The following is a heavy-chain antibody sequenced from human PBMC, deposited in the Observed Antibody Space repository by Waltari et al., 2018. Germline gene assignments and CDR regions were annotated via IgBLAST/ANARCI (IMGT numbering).Heavy chain of an antibody. CDR3: ARLVVVRSAVGAYYFDY. CDR2: IHHSGNT. D-gene: IGHD2-15*01. Sequence: QVQLQQWGAGLLKPSETLCHTCDVYGGSFSDYYWRWIRQPPGKGLEWIGEIHHSGNTNYNPSLKSRVIVSIDTSKDQFSLKLTSVTAADTAVYYCARLVVVRSAVGAYYFDYWGQGTLVTVSS. V-gene: IGHV4-34*02. CDR1: GGSFSDYY. J-gene: IGHJ4*02.